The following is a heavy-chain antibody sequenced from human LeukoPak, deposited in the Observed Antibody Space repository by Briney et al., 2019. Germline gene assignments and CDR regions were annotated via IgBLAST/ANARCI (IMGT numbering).Heavy chain of an antibody. J-gene: IGHJ5*02. Sequence: SVKVFCKASGGTFSSYAISWVRQAPRQGLEWMGGIIPIFGTANYAQKFQGRVTITTDESTSTAYMELSSLRSEDTAVYYCARASSESIAARPYWFDPWGQGTLVTVSS. CDR2: IIPIFGTA. D-gene: IGHD6-6*01. CDR1: GGTFSSYA. CDR3: ARASSESIAARPYWFDP. V-gene: IGHV1-69*05.